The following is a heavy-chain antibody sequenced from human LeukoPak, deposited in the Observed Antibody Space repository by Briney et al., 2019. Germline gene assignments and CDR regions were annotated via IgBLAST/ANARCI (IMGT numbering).Heavy chain of an antibody. D-gene: IGHD2-15*01. Sequence: ASVKVSCTASAYTFTNYGISWMRQPPGPGLELMGWISANNGNTNYSQTVQGRVTMTTDTSTSTAYMNLRSLRSDDTAVYYCAREDCSGGSCYSLSLTPVFHVFDIWGQGTMVTVSS. CDR1: AYTFTNYG. CDR3: AREDCSGGSCYSLSLTPVFHVFDI. J-gene: IGHJ3*02. CDR2: ISANNGNT. V-gene: IGHV1-18*01.